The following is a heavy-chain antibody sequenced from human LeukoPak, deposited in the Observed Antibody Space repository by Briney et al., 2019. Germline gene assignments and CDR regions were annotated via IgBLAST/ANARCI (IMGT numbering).Heavy chain of an antibody. D-gene: IGHD6-13*01. CDR3: ARVAAGKVIDY. Sequence: TGGSLRLSCAGYDFTVSTNYMSWVRQAPGKGLKWVSVIYSGGKTYYADSVKGRFTISRDNSKNTVYLQMNSLRAEDTAVYYCARVAAGKVIDYWGRGTLVIVSS. CDR2: IYSGGKT. V-gene: IGHV3-53*01. CDR1: DFTVSTNY. J-gene: IGHJ4*02.